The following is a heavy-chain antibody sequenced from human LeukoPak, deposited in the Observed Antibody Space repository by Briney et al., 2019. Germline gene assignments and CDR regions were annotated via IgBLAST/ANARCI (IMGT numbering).Heavy chain of an antibody. CDR2: ISWNSGSI. V-gene: IGHV3-9*01. J-gene: IGHJ3*02. CDR1: GSTFDDYA. CDR3: AKDKAEGYCSGGSCYSRVAFDI. D-gene: IGHD2-15*01. Sequence: PGRSLRLSCAASGSTFDDYAMHWVRQAPGKGLEWVSGISWNSGSIGYADSVKGRFTISRDNAKNSLYLQMNSLRAEDTALYYCAKDKAEGYCSGGSCYSRVAFDIWGQGTMVTVSS.